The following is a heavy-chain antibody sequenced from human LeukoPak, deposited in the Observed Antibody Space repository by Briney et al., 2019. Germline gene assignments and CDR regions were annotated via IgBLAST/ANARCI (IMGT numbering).Heavy chain of an antibody. CDR3: GKYSSSWPEYNWFDP. V-gene: IGHV3-23*01. J-gene: IGHJ5*02. Sequence: GGSLRLSCAASGFTFSSYALSWVRQAPGKGLEWVSGIGSGGSSTYYADYVKGRFTISRDNSKNTLYLQMNSLRAEDTAIYYCGKYSSSWPEYNWFDPWGQGTLVTVSS. CDR2: IGSGGSST. D-gene: IGHD6-13*01. CDR1: GFTFSSYA.